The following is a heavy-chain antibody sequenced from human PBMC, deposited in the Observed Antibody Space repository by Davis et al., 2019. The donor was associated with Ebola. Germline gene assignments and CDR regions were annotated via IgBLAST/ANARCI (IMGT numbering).Heavy chain of an antibody. CDR3: ARASFGYNSGWYADY. Sequence: ASVKVSCKASGFTLTKYAIHWVRQAPGQRLEWMGWVHGGNGNTKYSQRFQGRVTITTDTSASTVYLDLTSLRSEDTAVFYCARASFGYNSGWYADYWGPGSLVTVPS. V-gene: IGHV1-3*01. CDR2: VHGGNGNT. CDR1: GFTLTKYA. D-gene: IGHD6-19*01. J-gene: IGHJ4*02.